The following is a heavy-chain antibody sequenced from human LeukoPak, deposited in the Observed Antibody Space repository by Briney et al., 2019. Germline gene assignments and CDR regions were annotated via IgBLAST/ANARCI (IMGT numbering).Heavy chain of an antibody. V-gene: IGHV3-11*04. CDR1: GFALNDYY. CDR2: ISSSSRMV. CDR3: ARVHNTIY. J-gene: IGHJ4*02. D-gene: IGHD1-14*01. Sequence: GGSLRLSCRGSGFALNDYYVNWLRQAPGKGLEWIAYISSSSRMVNYADSVKGRFTVSRDYAKNSVYLEMTSLRGEDTAVYFCARVHNTIYWGQGILVSVSS.